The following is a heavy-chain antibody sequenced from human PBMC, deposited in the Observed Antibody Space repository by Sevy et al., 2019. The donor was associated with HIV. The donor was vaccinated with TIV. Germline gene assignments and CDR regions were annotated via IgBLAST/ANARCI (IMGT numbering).Heavy chain of an antibody. CDR3: ARDLIPYSCSTTRCSYFDY. D-gene: IGHD2-2*01. Sequence: GGSLRLSCAASGFTFSMYSMNWVRQAPGKGLEWVSYISSRSTTIYYTDSVKGRFPISRDNAKNSLYLQMDSLRAEDTAVYYCARDLIPYSCSTTRCSYFDYWGQRTLVTVSS. CDR2: ISSRSTTI. V-gene: IGHV3-48*01. J-gene: IGHJ4*02. CDR1: GFTFSMYS.